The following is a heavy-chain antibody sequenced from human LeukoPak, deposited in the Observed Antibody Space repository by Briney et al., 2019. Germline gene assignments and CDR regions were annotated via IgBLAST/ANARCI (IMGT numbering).Heavy chain of an antibody. V-gene: IGHV1-18*01. CDR3: ARVYCSCGSCYSGFDY. Sequence: ASVKVSCKASGYTFTNYAISWVRQAPGQGLEWMGWISAYNGNTNYAQKLQGRVTMTTDTSTSTAYMELRSLRSDDTAVYYCARVYCSCGSCYSGFDYWGQRTLVTVSS. D-gene: IGHD2-15*01. J-gene: IGHJ4*02. CDR2: ISAYNGNT. CDR1: GYTFTNYA.